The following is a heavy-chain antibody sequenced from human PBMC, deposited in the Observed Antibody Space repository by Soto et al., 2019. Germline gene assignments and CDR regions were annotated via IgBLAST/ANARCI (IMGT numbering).Heavy chain of an antibody. V-gene: IGHV1-46*01. J-gene: IGHJ4*02. Sequence: QVQLVQSGAEVKKPGASVKVSCKASGYTFTSYYMHWVRQAPGQGLEWMGIINPSGGSTSYAQKFQGRVTMTRDTSTCTVYRDLSGLRSEDTAVYYCARGYSCYDSREGAFDYSGQGTLVTVSS. D-gene: IGHD5-12*01. CDR1: GYTFTSYY. CDR2: INPSGGST. CDR3: ARGYSCYDSREGAFDY.